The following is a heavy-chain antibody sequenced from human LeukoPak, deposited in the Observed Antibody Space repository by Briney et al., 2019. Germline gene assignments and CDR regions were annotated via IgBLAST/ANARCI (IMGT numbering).Heavy chain of an antibody. CDR1: GFTFDDYA. J-gene: IGHJ2*01. CDR3: AKTYGDYRDWYFDL. Sequence: PGGSLRLSCAASGFTFDDYAMHWVRQAPGEGLEWVSGISWNSGSIGYADSVKGRFTISRDNAKNSLYLQMNSLRAEDTALYYCAKTYGDYRDWYFDLWGRGTLVTVSS. V-gene: IGHV3-9*01. D-gene: IGHD4-17*01. CDR2: ISWNSGSI.